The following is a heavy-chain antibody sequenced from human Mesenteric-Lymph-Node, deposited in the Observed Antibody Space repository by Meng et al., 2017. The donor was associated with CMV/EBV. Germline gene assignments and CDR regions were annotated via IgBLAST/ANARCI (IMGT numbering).Heavy chain of an antibody. D-gene: IGHD3-3*01. V-gene: IGHV1-18*01. CDR1: YTFNSYG. J-gene: IGHJ4*02. Sequence: YTFNSYGISWVRQAPGQGLEWMGWISAYNGKTKYSHKFQGRVTMTRDTSTSTLYMELRSLRSDDTAVYYCASTASDDFLSGYYLHYWGQGTLVTVSS. CDR2: ISAYNGKT. CDR3: ASTASDDFLSGYYLHY.